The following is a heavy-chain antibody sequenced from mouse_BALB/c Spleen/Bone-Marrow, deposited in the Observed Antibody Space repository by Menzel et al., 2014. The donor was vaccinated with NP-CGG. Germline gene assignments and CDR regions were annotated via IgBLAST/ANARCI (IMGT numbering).Heavy chain of an antibody. CDR2: ILPGSGST. J-gene: IGHJ2*01. D-gene: IGHD4-1*02. CDR3: ARSTGTWDY. V-gene: IGHV1-9*01. Sequence: VKLMESGAELMKPGASVKISYKATGYTFSSYWIEWVKQRPGHGLEWIGEILPGSGSTNYNEKFKGKATFTADTSSNTAYMQLSSLTSEDSAVYYCARSTGTWDYWGQGTTLTVSS. CDR1: GYTFSSYW.